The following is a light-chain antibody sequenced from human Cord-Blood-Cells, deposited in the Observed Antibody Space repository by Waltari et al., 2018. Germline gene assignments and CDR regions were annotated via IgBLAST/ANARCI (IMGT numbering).Light chain of an antibody. V-gene: IGKV3-15*01. CDR2: GAS. CDR1: QSVSSN. CDR3: QQYNNWPWT. Sequence: EIVLTQSPATLSVSSGERATLPCRASQSVSSNLAWYQQKPGQAPRLLIYGASTRATGIPARFSGSGSGTEFTLTISSLQSEDFAVDYCQQYNNWPWTFGQGTKVEIK. J-gene: IGKJ1*01.